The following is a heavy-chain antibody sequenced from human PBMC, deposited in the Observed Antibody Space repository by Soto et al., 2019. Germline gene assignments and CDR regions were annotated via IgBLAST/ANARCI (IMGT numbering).Heavy chain of an antibody. CDR1: GFTFSRYA. Sequence: LRLSCAASGFTFSRYAMNWVRQAPGKGLEWVSVISGSGDTTYYADSVRGRFTISRDNSKNTLYLQMNSLRPEDTAVYYCAKATKSLMYGDVDYWGQGTLVTVS. D-gene: IGHD4-17*01. V-gene: IGHV3-23*01. CDR3: AKATKSLMYGDVDY. J-gene: IGHJ4*02. CDR2: ISGSGDTT.